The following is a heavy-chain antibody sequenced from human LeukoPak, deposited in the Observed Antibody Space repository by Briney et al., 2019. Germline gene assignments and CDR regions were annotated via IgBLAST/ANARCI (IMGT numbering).Heavy chain of an antibody. V-gene: IGHV1-18*01. J-gene: IGHJ4*02. CDR3: ARDLNPSTVVTPGY. CDR1: GYTFTSYG. D-gene: IGHD4-23*01. Sequence: ASVKVSCKASGYTFTSYGNSWVRQAPGQGLERMGWISAYNGNTNYAQKLQGRVTMTTDTSTSTAYMELRSLRSDDTAVYYCARDLNPSTVVTPGYWGQGTLVTVSS. CDR2: ISAYNGNT.